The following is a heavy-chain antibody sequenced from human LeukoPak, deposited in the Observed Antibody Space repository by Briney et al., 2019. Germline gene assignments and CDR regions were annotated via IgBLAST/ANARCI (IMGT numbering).Heavy chain of an antibody. CDR3: VKVGSDSGSYYDS. D-gene: IGHD3-10*01. Sequence: PGGSLRLSCAASGFTFTSYWMQWIRQAPGKGLLWVSRINSDGTSTSYADSVRGRFTMSRDNAKNTLYLQMNSLRAEDSAVYYCVKVGSDSGSYYDSWGQGTLVTVSS. J-gene: IGHJ5*02. CDR2: INSDGTST. CDR1: GFTFTSYW. V-gene: IGHV3-74*01.